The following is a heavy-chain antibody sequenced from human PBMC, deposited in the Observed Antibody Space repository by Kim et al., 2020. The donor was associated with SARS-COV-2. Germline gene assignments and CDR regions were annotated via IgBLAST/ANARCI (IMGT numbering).Heavy chain of an antibody. Sequence: GGSLRLSCAASGFTFDDYAMHWVRQAPGKGLEWVSGISWNSGTIGYADSVKGRFTISRDNAKNSLYLQMNSLRPEDTALYYCAKSKITMFQGVLYGMDV. J-gene: IGHJ6*01. CDR1: GFTFDDYA. D-gene: IGHD3-10*01. CDR2: ISWNSGTI. CDR3: AKSKITMFQGVLYGMDV. V-gene: IGHV3-9*01.